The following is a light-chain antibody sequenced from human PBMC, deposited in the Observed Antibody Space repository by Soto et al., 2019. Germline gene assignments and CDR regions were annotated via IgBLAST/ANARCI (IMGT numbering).Light chain of an antibody. CDR2: GNS. J-gene: IGLJ2*01. Sequence: QSVLTQPPSVSGAPGQRVTISCTGSSSNIGAGYDVHWYQQLPGTAPKLLIYGNSNRPSGVPDRFSGSKSGTSASLAITGLQAEDEADYYCQSSDSSLSAPVVFGGGTKLTVL. V-gene: IGLV1-40*01. CDR3: QSSDSSLSAPVV. CDR1: SSNIGAGYD.